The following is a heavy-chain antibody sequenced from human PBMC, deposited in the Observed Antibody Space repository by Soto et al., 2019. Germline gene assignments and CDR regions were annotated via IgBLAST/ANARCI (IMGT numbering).Heavy chain of an antibody. CDR1: GFTFSSYG. J-gene: IGHJ4*02. V-gene: IGHV3-33*01. Sequence: QVQLVESGGGVVQPGRSLRLSCAASGFTFSSYGMHWVRQAPGKGLEWVAVIWYDGSNKYYADSVKGRFTISRDNSKNTMYLKMNSLRAEDTAVYYCARGRVTFGGVITTRGTLFDYWGQGTLVTVSS. CDR2: IWYDGSNK. CDR3: ARGRVTFGGVITTRGTLFDY. D-gene: IGHD3-16*02.